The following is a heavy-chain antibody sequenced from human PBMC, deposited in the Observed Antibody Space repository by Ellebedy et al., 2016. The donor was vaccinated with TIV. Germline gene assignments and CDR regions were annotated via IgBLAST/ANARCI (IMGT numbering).Heavy chain of an antibody. CDR1: GGSVSSTNYY. CDR3: SAAYGRVTPAY. CDR2: IYSSGRT. V-gene: IGHV4-61*01. D-gene: IGHD3-10*01. Sequence: MPGGSLRLSCTVSGGSVSSTNYYRTWIRQPPGKGLEWVGYIYSSGRTDYKHSLKSRMAISVDTSRNQISLKLSSVTAADTAVYYCSAAYGRVTPAYWGQGTLVTVSS. J-gene: IGHJ4*02.